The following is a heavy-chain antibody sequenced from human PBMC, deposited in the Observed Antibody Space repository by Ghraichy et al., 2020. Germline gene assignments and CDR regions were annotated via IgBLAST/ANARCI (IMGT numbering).Heavy chain of an antibody. Sequence: SETLSLTCAVSGYSISSGYYWGWIRQPPGKGLEWIGSIYHSGSTYYNPSLKSRVTISVDTSKNQFSLKLSSVTAADTAVYYCARAEVGADYYFDYWGQGTLATVSS. CDR2: IYHSGST. V-gene: IGHV4-38-2*01. CDR1: GYSISSGYY. D-gene: IGHD1-26*01. J-gene: IGHJ4*02. CDR3: ARAEVGADYYFDY.